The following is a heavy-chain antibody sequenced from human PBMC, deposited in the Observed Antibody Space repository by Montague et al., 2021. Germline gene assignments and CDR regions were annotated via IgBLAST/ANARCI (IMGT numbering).Heavy chain of an antibody. CDR3: TFYKSRETPRCFDY. D-gene: IGHD5-24*01. CDR2: ISTDGSST. Sequence: SLRLSCAASGFTFSSYWMHWVRQAPGKGLVWVSRISTDGSSTTYADSVKGRFTTSRDNAKKMLYLQMNSMRAEDTAVYYCTFYKSRETPRCFDYWGQGTLVTVSA. V-gene: IGHV3-74*01. J-gene: IGHJ4*01. CDR1: GFTFSSYW.